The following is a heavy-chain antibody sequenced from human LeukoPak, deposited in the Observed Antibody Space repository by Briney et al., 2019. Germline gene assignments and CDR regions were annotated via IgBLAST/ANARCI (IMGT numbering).Heavy chain of an antibody. V-gene: IGHV4-61*02. CDR3: ARGAYGSGL. Sequence: SRTLTLTCTVSGGSISSGSYYWSWIRQPAGKGLEWIGRIYTSGSTDYNPALRSRVTISVDTSKNQFSLKLRFVTAADTAVYYCARGAYGSGLWGQGTLVTVSS. D-gene: IGHD6-19*01. J-gene: IGHJ4*02. CDR2: IYTSGST. CDR1: GGSISSGSYY.